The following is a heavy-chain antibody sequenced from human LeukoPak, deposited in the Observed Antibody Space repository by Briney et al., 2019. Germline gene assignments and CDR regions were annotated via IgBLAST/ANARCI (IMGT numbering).Heavy chain of an antibody. CDR1: GGSFSGYF. CDR2: INHSGST. CDR3: ARLPVWSGYPPYYYMDV. J-gene: IGHJ6*03. D-gene: IGHD3-3*01. V-gene: IGHV4-34*01. Sequence: PSETLSLTCAVNGGSFSGYFWSWIRQPPGKGLEWIGEINHSGSTYYNASLKSRITISVDTSKRQFSLKLSSVTAADTAVYYCARLPVWSGYPPYYYMDVWGKGTTVTVSS.